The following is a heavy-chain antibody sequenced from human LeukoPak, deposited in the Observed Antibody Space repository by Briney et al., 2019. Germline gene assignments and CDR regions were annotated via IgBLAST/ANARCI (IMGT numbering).Heavy chain of an antibody. CDR2: IYYSGST. CDR3: ARDAPTGSVPAL. Sequence: SETLSLTCTVSGGSISSYYWSWIRQPPGKGLEWIGYIYYSGSTNYNPSLKSRVTISVDTSKNQFSLKLSSVTAADTAVYYCARDAPTGSVPALWGQGTLVTVSS. J-gene: IGHJ4*02. CDR1: GGSISSYY. D-gene: IGHD2-2*01. V-gene: IGHV4-59*01.